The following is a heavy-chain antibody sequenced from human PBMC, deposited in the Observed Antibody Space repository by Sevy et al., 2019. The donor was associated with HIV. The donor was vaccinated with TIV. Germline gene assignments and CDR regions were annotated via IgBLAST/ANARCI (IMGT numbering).Heavy chain of an antibody. CDR2: ISSSGVYE. J-gene: IGHJ4*02. CDR3: ARVPDSGGRGRADY. D-gene: IGHD1-26*01. Sequence: GGSLRLSCAASGFSFNTYTFYWVRQAPGEGLEWISSISSSGVYEYYADSVRGRFTISRGNAKNSLSLQMNGLRVEDTGVYYCARVPDSGGRGRADYWGQGTRVTVSS. V-gene: IGHV3-21*01. CDR1: GFSFNTYT.